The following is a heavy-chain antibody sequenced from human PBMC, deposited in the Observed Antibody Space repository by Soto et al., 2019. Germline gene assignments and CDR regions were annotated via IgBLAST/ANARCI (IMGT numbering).Heavy chain of an antibody. D-gene: IGHD4-17*01. Sequence: KPGGSLRLSCATSGFTFSDYYMSWIRQAPGKGLEWVSYIGTRGNTKYYADSVRGRFTISRDNAKNSLYLQMNSLRADDTAAYYCARDGTEYYGEYYDYWGQGIPVTVSS. CDR1: GFTFSDYY. V-gene: IGHV3-11*01. J-gene: IGHJ4*02. CDR2: IGTRGNTK. CDR3: ARDGTEYYGEYYDY.